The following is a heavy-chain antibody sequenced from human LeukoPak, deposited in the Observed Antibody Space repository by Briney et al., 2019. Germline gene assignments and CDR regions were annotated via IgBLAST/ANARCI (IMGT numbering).Heavy chain of an antibody. J-gene: IGHJ4*02. CDR3: ARDVLR. Sequence: SQTLSLTCTVSGDSITSGGYYWSWIRQRPGKGLEWIGYIYKTGSTYYNPSLKGRVTMSVDTSRNQFSLKVNSVTAADTAVYYCARDVLRWGQGTLVTVSS. V-gene: IGHV4-31*03. CDR2: IYKTGST. CDR1: GDSITSGGYY.